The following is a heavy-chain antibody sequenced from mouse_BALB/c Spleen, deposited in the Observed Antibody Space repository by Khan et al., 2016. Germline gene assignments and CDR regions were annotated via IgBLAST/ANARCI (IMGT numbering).Heavy chain of an antibody. CDR2: ISTGGTT. CDR1: GFTFSDYA. Sequence: EVELVESGGGLVKPGGSLKLSCAASGFTFSDYAMSWVRQTPEKRLEWVASISTGGTTHYPDSMKGRFTISRDIARNVLYLQMSSLRSEDTGMYSCSREENAMDYWGQGTSVTVSS. J-gene: IGHJ4*01. CDR3: SREENAMDY. V-gene: IGHV5-6-5*01.